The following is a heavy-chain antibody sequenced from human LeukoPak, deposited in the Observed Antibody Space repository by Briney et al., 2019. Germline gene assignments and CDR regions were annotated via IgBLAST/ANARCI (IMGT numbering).Heavy chain of an antibody. CDR3: AKEGGRQGSRGPNWFDP. Sequence: ASVKVSCKASGYTFTNYGISWVRQAPGQGLEWMGWITNYNGNTNYAQKFQGRVTMATDTSTSTAYMELWSLRSDDTAVYYCAKEGGRQGSRGPNWFDPWGQGTLVTVSS. V-gene: IGHV1-18*01. J-gene: IGHJ5*02. CDR1: GYTFTNYG. D-gene: IGHD3-10*01. CDR2: ITNYNGNT.